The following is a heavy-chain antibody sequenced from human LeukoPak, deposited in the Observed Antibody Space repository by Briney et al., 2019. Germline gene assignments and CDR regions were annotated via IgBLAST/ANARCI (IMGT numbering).Heavy chain of an antibody. V-gene: IGHV4-34*01. CDR2: INHSGST. D-gene: IGHD4-17*01. J-gene: IGHJ5*02. CDR1: GGSFSGYY. Sequence: SETLSLTCAVYGGSFSGYYWSWIRQPPGKGLEWIGEINHSGSTNYNPSLKSRVTISVDTSKNQFSLKLTSVTAADTAVYYCARRLRQNLFDPWGQGTLVTVSS. CDR3: ARRLRQNLFDP.